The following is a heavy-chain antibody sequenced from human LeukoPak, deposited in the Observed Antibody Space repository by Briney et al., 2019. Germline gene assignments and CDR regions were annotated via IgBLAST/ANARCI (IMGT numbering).Heavy chain of an antibody. Sequence: GSSVKVSCKASGGTFSSYAISWVRQAPGQGLEWIVGIIPIFGTANYAQKFQGRVTITADESTSTAYMELSSLRSEDTAVYYCARPPPYSGYDYYGMDVWGKGTTVTVSS. CDR3: ARPPPYSGYDYYGMDV. V-gene: IGHV1-69*01. D-gene: IGHD1-26*01. CDR1: GGTFSSYA. CDR2: IIPIFGTA. J-gene: IGHJ6*04.